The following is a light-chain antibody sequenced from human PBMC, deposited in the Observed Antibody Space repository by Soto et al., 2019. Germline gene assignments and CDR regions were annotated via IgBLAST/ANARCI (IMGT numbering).Light chain of an antibody. V-gene: IGKV4-1*01. CDR2: WAS. CDR1: QSVFYSSNNKNY. J-gene: IGKJ1*01. CDR3: QQYYSSPQT. Sequence: DIVMTQSPDSLAVSLGERATINCKSSQSVFYSSNNKNYLTWYQQKPGQPPKLLIYWASTRESGVPDRFSGGGSGTDFTLTINRLQAEDVAVYYCQQYYSSPQTFGQGTKVEIK.